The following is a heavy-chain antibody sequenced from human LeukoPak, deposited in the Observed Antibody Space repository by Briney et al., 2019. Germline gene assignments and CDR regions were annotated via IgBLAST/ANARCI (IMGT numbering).Heavy chain of an antibody. V-gene: IGHV4-38-2*02. CDR3: ARSELLVNYYYYYMDV. J-gene: IGHJ6*03. CDR1: GYSISSGYY. CDR2: IYHSGST. Sequence: PSETLSLTCTVSGYSISSGYYWGWIRQPPGKGLEWIGSIYHSGSTYYNPSLKSRVTISVDTSKNQFSLKLSSVTAADTAVYYCARSELLVNYYYYYMDVWGKGTTVTVSS. D-gene: IGHD2-8*02.